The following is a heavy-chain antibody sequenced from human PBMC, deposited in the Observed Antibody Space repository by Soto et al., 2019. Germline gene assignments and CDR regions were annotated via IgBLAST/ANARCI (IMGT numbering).Heavy chain of an antibody. D-gene: IGHD5-12*01. CDR3: ARTIYLRGFDPFE. Sequence: SETLSLTCTVSGGSISSDDYYWSWIRQHPGKGLEWIGYISYSGSTYYNPSLRSRVTILKDTSKNQFSLKVSSVTAADTAVYYCARTIYLRGFDPFEWGQGTLVTVSS. J-gene: IGHJ4*02. CDR2: ISYSGST. CDR1: GGSISSDDYY. V-gene: IGHV4-31*03.